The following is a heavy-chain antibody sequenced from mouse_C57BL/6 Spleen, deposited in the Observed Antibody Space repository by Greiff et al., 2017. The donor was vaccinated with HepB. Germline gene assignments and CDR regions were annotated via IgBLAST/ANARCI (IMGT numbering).Heavy chain of an antibody. CDR2: IDPNSGGT. D-gene: IGHD2-3*01. CDR3: ARPGVGGYYVFDY. CDR1: GYTFTSYW. J-gene: IGHJ2*01. V-gene: IGHV1-72*01. Sequence: QVQLKQPGAELVKPGASVKLSCKASGYTFTSYWMHWVKQRPGRGLEWIGRIDPNSGGTKYNEKFKSKATLTVDKPSSTAYMQLSSLTSEDSAVYYCARPGVGGYYVFDYWGQGTTLTVSS.